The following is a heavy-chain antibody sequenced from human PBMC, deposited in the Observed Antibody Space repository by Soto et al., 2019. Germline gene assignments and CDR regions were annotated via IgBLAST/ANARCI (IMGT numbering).Heavy chain of an antibody. CDR3: ARVDI. CDR1: GFSVSKKY. V-gene: IGHV3-53*01. CDR2: IYSDDIT. Sequence: EVQLVESGGGLIQPGGSLRLSCTGSGFSVSKKYMTWVRQAPGKGPEWVAVIYSDDITNYADSVKGRFTISRDNDKNTLYLQMISLRAEDTAVYYCARVDIWGQGTLVTVTS. J-gene: IGHJ1*01.